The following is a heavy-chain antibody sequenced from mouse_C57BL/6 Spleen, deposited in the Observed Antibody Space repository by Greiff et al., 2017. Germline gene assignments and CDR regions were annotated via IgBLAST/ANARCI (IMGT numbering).Heavy chain of an antibody. J-gene: IGHJ2*01. CDR3: ARSNWDVLGDY. D-gene: IGHD4-1*01. CDR1: GYTFTSYW. V-gene: IGHV1-69*01. CDR2: IDPSDSYT. Sequence: VQLQQPGAELVMPGASVKLSCKASGYTFTSYWMHWVKQRPGQGLEWIGEIDPSDSYTNYNQKFKGKSTLTVDKSSSTAYMQLSSLTSEDSAVYYCARSNWDVLGDYWGQGTTLTVSS.